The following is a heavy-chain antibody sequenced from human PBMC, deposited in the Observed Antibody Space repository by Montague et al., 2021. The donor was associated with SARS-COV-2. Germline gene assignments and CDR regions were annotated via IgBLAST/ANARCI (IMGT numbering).Heavy chain of an antibody. J-gene: IGHJ4*02. Sequence: LRLSCAASGFTFRNYAMTWVRWAPGKGLEWVSAIGDSGTKTHYADSVKGRFTISRDNSKNTVYLEMNSLKVDDTAVYFCAKDPIPGGSNPYYFDFWGQGTLVTVSS. CDR2: IGDSGTKT. CDR3: AKDPIPGGSNPYYFDF. D-gene: IGHD3-10*01. V-gene: IGHV3-23*01. CDR1: GFTFRNYA.